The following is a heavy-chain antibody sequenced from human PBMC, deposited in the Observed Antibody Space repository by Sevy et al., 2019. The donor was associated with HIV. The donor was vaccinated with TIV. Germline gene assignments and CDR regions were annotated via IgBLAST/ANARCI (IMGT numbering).Heavy chain of an antibody. Sequence: ASVKVSCKASGYTFTGYYMHWVRQAPGQGLEWMGWINPNSGGTNYAQMFQGRVTMTRDTSISTAYMELSRLRSDDTAVYYCARDSDIVVVPAAATRYNWFDPWGQGTLVTVSS. CDR1: GYTFTGYY. CDR2: INPNSGGT. CDR3: ARDSDIVVVPAAATRYNWFDP. D-gene: IGHD2-2*01. V-gene: IGHV1-2*02. J-gene: IGHJ5*02.